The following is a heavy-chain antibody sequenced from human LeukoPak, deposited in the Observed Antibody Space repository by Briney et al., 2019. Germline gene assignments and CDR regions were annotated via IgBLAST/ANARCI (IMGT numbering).Heavy chain of an antibody. CDR3: ARATLYGYYFNY. CDR2: INPSGGST. D-gene: IGHD4-17*01. CDR1: GYTFTNYY. J-gene: IGHJ4*02. Sequence: VSVKVSYKASGYTFTNYYMHWVRQAPGQGLEWMGIINPSGGSTSYAQKFQGRVTMTRDTSTSTVYMELSSLRSEDTAVYYCARATLYGYYFNYWGQGTLVTVSS. V-gene: IGHV1-46*01.